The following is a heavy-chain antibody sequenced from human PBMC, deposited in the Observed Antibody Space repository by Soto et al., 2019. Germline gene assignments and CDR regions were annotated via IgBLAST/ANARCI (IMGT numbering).Heavy chain of an antibody. D-gene: IGHD6-19*01. CDR3: ARVLGYSSGWSYYYYYYGMDV. CDR1: GFTFSSYA. CDR2: ISYDGSNK. Sequence: GGSLRLSCAASGFTFSSYAMSWVRQAPGKGLEWVAVISYDGSNKYYADSVKGRFTISRDNSKNTLYLQMNSLRAEDTAVYYCARVLGYSSGWSYYYYYYGMDVWGQGTTVTVSS. J-gene: IGHJ6*02. V-gene: IGHV3-30-3*01.